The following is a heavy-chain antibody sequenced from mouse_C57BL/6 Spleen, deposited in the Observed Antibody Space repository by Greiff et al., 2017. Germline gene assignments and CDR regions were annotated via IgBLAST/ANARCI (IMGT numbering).Heavy chain of an antibody. CDR3: ARSGFYYYGSSPYAMDY. CDR1: GYTFTSYG. V-gene: IGHV1-81*01. CDR2: IYPRSGNT. J-gene: IGHJ4*01. Sequence: QVQLQQSGAELARPGASVKLSCKASGYTFTSYGISWVKQRTGQGLEWIGEIYPRSGNTYYNEKFKGKATLTADKSSSTAYMELRSLTSEDTAVYYCARSGFYYYGSSPYAMDYWGQGTSVTVSS. D-gene: IGHD1-1*01.